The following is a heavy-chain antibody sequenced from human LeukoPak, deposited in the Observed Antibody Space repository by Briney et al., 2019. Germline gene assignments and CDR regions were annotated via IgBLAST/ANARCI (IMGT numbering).Heavy chain of an antibody. CDR3: AREDTAMVFDY. CDR1: GYTFTSYY. J-gene: IGHJ4*02. Sequence: AASVKVSCKASGYTFTSYYMHWVRQAPGQGLEWMRIINPSGGSTSYAQKFQGRVTMTRDTSTSTVYMELSSLRSEDTAVYYCAREDTAMVFDYWGQGTLVTVSS. CDR2: INPSGGST. D-gene: IGHD5-18*01. V-gene: IGHV1-46*01.